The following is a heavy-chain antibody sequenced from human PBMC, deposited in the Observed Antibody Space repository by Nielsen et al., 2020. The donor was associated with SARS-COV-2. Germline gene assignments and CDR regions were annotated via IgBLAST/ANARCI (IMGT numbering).Heavy chain of an antibody. CDR3: ARGRGTTGTTDFYYYGMDV. J-gene: IGHJ6*02. Sequence: SETLSLTCAVYGGSFSGYYWSWIRQPPGKGLEWFGEINHSGSTNYNPSLKSRVTISVDTSKNQFSLKLSSVTAADTAVYYCARGRGTTGTTDFYYYGMDVWGQGTTVTVSS. CDR2: INHSGST. CDR1: GGSFSGYY. V-gene: IGHV4-34*01. D-gene: IGHD1-1*01.